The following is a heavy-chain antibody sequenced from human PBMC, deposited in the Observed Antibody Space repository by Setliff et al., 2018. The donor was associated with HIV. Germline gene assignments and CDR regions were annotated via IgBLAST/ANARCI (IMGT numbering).Heavy chain of an antibody. J-gene: IGHJ5*02. CDR2: IYYSGST. V-gene: IGHV4-59*01. Sequence: SETLSLTCTVSGGSISSYYWSWIRQPPGKGLEWIGYIYYSGSTNYNPSLKSRVTISVDTSKNQFSLKLSSVTAADTAVYYCTLTSRLDGYFDPWGQGTLVTVSS. CDR3: TLTSRLDGYFDP. CDR1: GGSISSYY. D-gene: IGHD5-12*01.